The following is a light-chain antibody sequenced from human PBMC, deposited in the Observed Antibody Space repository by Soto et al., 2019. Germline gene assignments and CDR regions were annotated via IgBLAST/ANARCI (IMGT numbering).Light chain of an antibody. CDR3: SSYTSTSTPCV. V-gene: IGLV2-14*01. Sequence: HSVLAQAPSVCGSTGQSVTISCTGTISDVGGYNYVSWYKQHQGKAPKLIIYEVSHRPSGASNHFYCYKPGKKASLTISVLQAEDAADYYCSSYTSTSTPCVFGTGTKVTVL. CDR2: EVS. CDR1: ISDVGGYNY. J-gene: IGLJ1*01.